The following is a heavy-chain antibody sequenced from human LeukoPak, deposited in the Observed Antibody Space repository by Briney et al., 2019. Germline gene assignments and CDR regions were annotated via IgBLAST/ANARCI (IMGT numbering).Heavy chain of an antibody. V-gene: IGHV3-11*01. J-gene: IGHJ4*02. Sequence: PGGSLRLSCAASGFTFSDYTMSWIRQAPGEGLEWVSDISGRGRTINYADSVKGRFTISRDNAKNSLYLQMNSLRAEDTAVYYCTRGVSPHDYWGQGTQVTVSS. CDR2: ISGRGRTI. CDR1: GFTFSDYT. CDR3: TRGVSPHDY.